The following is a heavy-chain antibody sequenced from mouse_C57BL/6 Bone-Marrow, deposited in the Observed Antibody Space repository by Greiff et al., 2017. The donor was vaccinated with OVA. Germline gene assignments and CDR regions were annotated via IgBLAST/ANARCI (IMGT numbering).Heavy chain of an antibody. Sequence: EVKLVESGAELVRPGASVKLSCTASGFNIKDDYMHWVKQRPEQGLEWIGWIDPENGDTEYASKFQGKATIPADTSSNTAYLQLSSLTSEDTAVYYCTTSGYYGSSYWYFDVWGTGTTVTVSS. CDR2: IDPENGDT. V-gene: IGHV14-4*01. D-gene: IGHD1-1*01. J-gene: IGHJ1*03. CDR3: TTSGYYGSSYWYFDV. CDR1: GFNIKDDY.